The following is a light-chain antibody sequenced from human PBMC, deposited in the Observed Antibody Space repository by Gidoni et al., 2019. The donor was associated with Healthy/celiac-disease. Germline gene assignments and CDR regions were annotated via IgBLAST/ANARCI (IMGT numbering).Light chain of an antibody. CDR1: SLRSYY. CDR3: NSRDSSCNHLEV. V-gene: IGLV3-19*01. Sequence: SSELTQDHAVSVALGQTVRITCQGDSLRSYYASWYQQKPGQAPVLVIYGKNNRPSGIPDRFSGSSSGNTASLTITGAQAEDEADYYCNSRDSSCNHLEVFGGGTKLTVL. CDR2: GKN. J-gene: IGLJ2*01.